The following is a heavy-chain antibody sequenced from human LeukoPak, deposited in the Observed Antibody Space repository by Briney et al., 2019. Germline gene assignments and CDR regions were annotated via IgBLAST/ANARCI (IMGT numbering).Heavy chain of an antibody. CDR2: IYYSRST. J-gene: IGHJ4*02. CDR1: GGSISSSSYY. D-gene: IGHD6-6*01. CDR3: ASTQQLVDY. Sequence: PSETLSLTCTVSGGSISSSSYYWGWIRQPPGKGLEWIGSIYYSRSTYYNPSLKSRVTISVDTSKNQFSLKLSSVTAADTAVYYCASTQQLVDYWGQGTLVTVSS. V-gene: IGHV4-39*01.